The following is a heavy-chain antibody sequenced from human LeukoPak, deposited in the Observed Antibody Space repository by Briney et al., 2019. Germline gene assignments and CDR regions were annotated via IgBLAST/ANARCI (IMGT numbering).Heavy chain of an antibody. CDR1: GFTFSSYA. CDR3: ARGDGPILRFND. V-gene: IGHV3-23*01. Sequence: PGGSLRLSCAASGFTFSSYAMSWVRQAPGKGLEWVSAISGSGGSTYYADSVKGRFTIPRDNSKNTLYLQMNSLRAEDTAVYYCARGDGPILRFNDWGQGTLVTVSS. D-gene: IGHD3-3*01. J-gene: IGHJ4*02. CDR2: ISGSGGST.